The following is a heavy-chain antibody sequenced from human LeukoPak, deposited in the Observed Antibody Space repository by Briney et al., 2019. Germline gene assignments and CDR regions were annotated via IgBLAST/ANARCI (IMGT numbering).Heavy chain of an antibody. J-gene: IGHJ4*02. Sequence: GGSLRLFCAASGFTFSSYAMSWVRQAPGKGLEWVSAISGSGGSTYYADSVKGRFTISRDNSKNTLYLQMNSLRAEDTAVYYCAKGVYDILTGSDYWGQGTLVTVFS. CDR3: AKGVYDILTGSDY. D-gene: IGHD3-9*01. V-gene: IGHV3-23*01. CDR2: ISGSGGST. CDR1: GFTFSSYA.